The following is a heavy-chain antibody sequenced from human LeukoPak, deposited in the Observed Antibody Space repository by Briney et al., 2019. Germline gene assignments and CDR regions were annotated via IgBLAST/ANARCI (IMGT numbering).Heavy chain of an antibody. D-gene: IGHD1-26*01. CDR2: IYSGGST. Sequence: GGSLRLSCAASGFTVSSNYMSWVRQAPGKGLEWVSVIYSGGSTYYADSVRGRFTISRDNSKNTLYLQMNSLRAEDTAVYYCARERVVGVYPINYYYYGMDVWGQGTTVTASS. CDR3: ARERVVGVYPINYYYYGMDV. CDR1: GFTVSSNY. V-gene: IGHV3-53*01. J-gene: IGHJ6*02.